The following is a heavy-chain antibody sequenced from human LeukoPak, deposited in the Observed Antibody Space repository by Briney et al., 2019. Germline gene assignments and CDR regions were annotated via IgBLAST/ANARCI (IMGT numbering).Heavy chain of an antibody. CDR2: IHPSGST. CDR3: ARGLDHSKTGY. J-gene: IGHJ4*02. D-gene: IGHD4-11*01. CDR1: GGSLGGYY. Sequence: SETLSLTCTVYGGSLGGYYWSWIRQSPGKGLEWIGEIHPSGSTNYNPSLNNRVTISGDTSKNQFSLRLNSVTAADTAVYYCARGLDHSKTGYWGQGALVTVSS. V-gene: IGHV4-34*01.